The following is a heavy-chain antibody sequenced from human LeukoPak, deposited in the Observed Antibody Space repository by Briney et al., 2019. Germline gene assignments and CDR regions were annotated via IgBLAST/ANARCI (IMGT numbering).Heavy chain of an antibody. V-gene: IGHV3-48*01. Sequence: GGSLRLSCAASGFTFSSYSMNWVRQAPGKGLEWVSYISSSSSTIYYADSVKGRFTISRDNAKNSLYLQMNSLRAEDTAVYYCARSYGYYYYYMDVWGKGTTVTVSS. CDR3: ARSYGYYYYYMDV. CDR1: GFTFSSYS. J-gene: IGHJ6*03. CDR2: ISSSSSTI. D-gene: IGHD5-18*01.